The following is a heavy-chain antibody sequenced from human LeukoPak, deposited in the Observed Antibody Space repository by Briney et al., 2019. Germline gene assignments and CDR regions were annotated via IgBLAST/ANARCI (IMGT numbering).Heavy chain of an antibody. J-gene: IGHJ4*02. Sequence: GGSLRLSCAASGFTFSRYWMHWVRQAPGKGLVWVSRISSSDVSVTRYADSVKGRFTISRDNAKDTLYLQMNSLRAEDTAVYYCARMNDYDSSRGRLDYWGQGTLVTVSS. CDR2: ISSSDVSVT. D-gene: IGHD3-22*01. CDR3: ARMNDYDSSRGRLDY. V-gene: IGHV3-74*01. CDR1: GFTFSRYW.